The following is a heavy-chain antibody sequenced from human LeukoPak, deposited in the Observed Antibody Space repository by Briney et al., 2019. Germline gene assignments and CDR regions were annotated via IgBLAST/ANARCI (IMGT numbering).Heavy chain of an antibody. V-gene: IGHV4-34*01. CDR1: GGSFSGYY. CDR2: INHSGST. CDR3: ARGLNCSSASCYIRGHYYFDY. Sequence: SETLSLTCAVYGGSFSGYYWSWIRQPPGKGLEWIGEINHSGSTNYNPSLKSRVTISVDTSKNQFSLKLSSVTAADTAVYYCARGLNCSSASCYIRGHYYFDYWGQGTLVTVSS. D-gene: IGHD2-2*02. J-gene: IGHJ4*02.